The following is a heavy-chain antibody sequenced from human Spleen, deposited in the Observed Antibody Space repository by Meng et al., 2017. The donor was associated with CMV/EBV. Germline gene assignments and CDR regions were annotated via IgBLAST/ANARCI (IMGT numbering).Heavy chain of an antibody. J-gene: IGHJ4*02. CDR3: AKVSRGAAAGKGGYFDY. CDR1: GFTFSNAW. Sequence: GGSLRLSCAASGFTFSNAWMSWVRQAPGKGLEWVGRIKSKTDGGTTDYAAPVKGRFTISRDDSKNTLYLQMNGLRAEDTAIYYCAKVSRGAAAGKGGYFDYWGQGTLVTVSS. D-gene: IGHD6-13*01. CDR2: IKSKTDGGTT. V-gene: IGHV3-15*01.